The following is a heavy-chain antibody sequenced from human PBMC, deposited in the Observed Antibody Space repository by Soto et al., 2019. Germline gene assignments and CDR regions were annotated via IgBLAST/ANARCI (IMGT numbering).Heavy chain of an antibody. J-gene: IGHJ6*02. V-gene: IGHV3-23*01. CDR2: ISSSGGST. CDR1: GFSFSSNV. CDR3: ATRQKYHXDV. Sequence: PGGSLILSCAASGFSFSSNVMSWARQAPGKGLECVSVISSSGGSTYYVDSVKGRFITSRDNSKNTLYLQMSTLRAEDTAVYYCATRQKYHXDVWGQGTTVTVYS. D-gene: IGHD2-2*01.